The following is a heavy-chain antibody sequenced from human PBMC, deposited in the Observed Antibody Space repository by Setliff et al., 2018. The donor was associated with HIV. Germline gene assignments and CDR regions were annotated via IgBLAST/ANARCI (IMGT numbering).Heavy chain of an antibody. CDR3: ARDHEDSGWYVESVDY. J-gene: IGHJ4*02. CDR2: ISSSSSYI. D-gene: IGHD6-19*01. CDR1: GFTFSNYN. V-gene: IGHV3-21*01. Sequence: PGGSLRLSCAASGFTFSNYNMNWVRQAPGKGLEWVSSISSSSSYIYYANSVKGRFTISRDNAKNSLYLQMSSLRAEDTAVYYCARDHEDSGWYVESVDYWGQGTLVTVPS.